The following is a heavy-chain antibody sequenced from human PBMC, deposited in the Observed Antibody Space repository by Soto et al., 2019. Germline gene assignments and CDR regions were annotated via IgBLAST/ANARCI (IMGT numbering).Heavy chain of an antibody. CDR2: ISSSSSYI. Sequence: PGGSLRLSCAASGFTFSSYSMNWVRQAPGKGLEWVSSISSSSSYIYYADSVKGRFTISRDNAKNSLYLQMNSLRAEDTAVYYCARDLGRIYGMDVWGQGTTVTVSS. J-gene: IGHJ6*02. CDR3: ARDLGRIYGMDV. CDR1: GFTFSSYS. D-gene: IGHD1-26*01. V-gene: IGHV3-21*01.